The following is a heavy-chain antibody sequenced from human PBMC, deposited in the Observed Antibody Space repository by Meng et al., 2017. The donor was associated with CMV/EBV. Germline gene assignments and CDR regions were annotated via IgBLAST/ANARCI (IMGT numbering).Heavy chain of an antibody. CDR2: IYYSGST. CDR1: GGSISSRSYY. Sequence: LHVRDVVPGAVNALETLPLTCTVLGGSISSRSYYWGWIRQPPGKGLEWIGSIYYSGSTYYNPSLKSRVTISVDTSKNQFSLKLSSVTAADTAVYYCASRITIFGVVTAFDPWGQGTLVTVSS. CDR3: ASRITIFGVVTAFDP. V-gene: IGHV4-39*07. D-gene: IGHD3-3*01. J-gene: IGHJ5*02.